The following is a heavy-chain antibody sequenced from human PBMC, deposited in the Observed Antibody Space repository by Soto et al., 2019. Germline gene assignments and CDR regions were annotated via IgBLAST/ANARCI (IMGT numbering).Heavy chain of an antibody. J-gene: IGHJ6*02. V-gene: IGHV1-8*01. Sequence: AASVKVSCKASGYTFTSYDINWVRQATGQGLEWMGWMNPNSGNTGYAQKFQGRVTMTRNTSISTAYMELSSLRSEDTAVYYCARGEKKPYYYYGMDVWGQGTTVTVSS. CDR1: GYTFTSYD. CDR3: ARGEKKPYYYYGMDV. CDR2: MNPNSGNT.